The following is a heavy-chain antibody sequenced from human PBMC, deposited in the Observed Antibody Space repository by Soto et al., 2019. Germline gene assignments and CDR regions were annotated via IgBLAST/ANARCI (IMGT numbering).Heavy chain of an antibody. V-gene: IGHV1-18*04. CDR2: ISAYNGNT. D-gene: IGHD3-10*01. Sequence: ASVKVSCKTSGYTFTTYGVSWVRQAPGQGLEWMGWISAYNGNTNYAQKLQGRVTMTTDTSTRTAYMELRGLISDDTAVYYCARDRYYYGSGSYYISWFDPWGQGTLVTVSS. CDR3: ARDRYYYGSGSYYISWFDP. CDR1: GYTFTTYG. J-gene: IGHJ5*02.